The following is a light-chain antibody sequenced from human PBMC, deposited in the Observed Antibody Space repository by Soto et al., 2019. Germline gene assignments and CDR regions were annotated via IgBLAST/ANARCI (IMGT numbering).Light chain of an antibody. CDR3: QQYGSTPPT. Sequence: EIVLTQSPGTLSLSPGERATLSCRASQSVTSSYLAWYQRKPGQAPRLLIFAASTRSTGIPDRFSGSGSGTDFTLTISRLEPEDFALYYCQQYGSTPPTFGQGPKVEI. CDR1: QSVTSSY. CDR2: AAS. V-gene: IGKV3-20*01. J-gene: IGKJ2*01.